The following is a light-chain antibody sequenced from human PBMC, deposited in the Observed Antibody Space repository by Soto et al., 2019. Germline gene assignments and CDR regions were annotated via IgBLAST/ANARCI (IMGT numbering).Light chain of an antibody. CDR3: SSYTSSRTLI. Sequence: QSALTQPASVSGSPGQSITISCTEASSDIGAYDYVSWYQQHPDKAPTLIIYDVTRRPSGLSNRFSASKSGNTASLTISGLQADDEGDYYCSSYTSSRTLIFGGGTKVTVL. V-gene: IGLV2-14*03. CDR1: SSDIGAYDY. J-gene: IGLJ2*01. CDR2: DVT.